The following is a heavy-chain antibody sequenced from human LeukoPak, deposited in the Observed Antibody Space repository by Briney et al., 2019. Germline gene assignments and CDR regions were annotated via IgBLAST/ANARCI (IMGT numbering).Heavy chain of an antibody. CDR3: VSDRQTQEQI. J-gene: IGHJ3*02. CDR2: ISYNGDST. Sequence: GGSLRLFCSVSGFTFSRHNMHWVRQAPGKGLEYVSAISYNGDSTYYVDSVKGRFTISRDNSKNTLDLQMSSLRPEDTAVYYCVSDRQTQEQIWG. V-gene: IGHV3-64D*09. D-gene: IGHD1-26*01. CDR1: GFTFSRHN.